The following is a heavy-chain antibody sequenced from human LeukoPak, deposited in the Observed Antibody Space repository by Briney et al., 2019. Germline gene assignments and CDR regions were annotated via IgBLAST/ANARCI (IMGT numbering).Heavy chain of an antibody. CDR2: ISTYTGNT. V-gene: IGHV1-18*01. J-gene: IGHJ5*02. D-gene: IGHD3-16*02. CDR3: ARAGRLRLGELSLFFWFDP. CDR1: GHTFVSYG. Sequence: GASVKVSCKASGHTFVSYGISWVRQAPGQGLEWMGWISTYTGNTNYAQNLQGRVTMTTDTSTSTAYMELRSLRSDDTAVYYCARAGRLRLGELSLFFWFDPWGQGTLVTVSS.